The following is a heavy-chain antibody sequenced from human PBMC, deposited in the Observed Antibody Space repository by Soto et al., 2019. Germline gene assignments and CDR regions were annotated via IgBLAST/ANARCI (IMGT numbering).Heavy chain of an antibody. CDR2: INDSGST. CDR1: GEIFRGYH. D-gene: IGHD3-3*01. V-gene: IGHV4-34*01. J-gene: IGHJ6*03. Sequence: SSEDPSLPYGGGGEIFRGYHLTLIRQPPGKGLEWIGEINDSGSTNHKPSLKSRVTMSIDTSKNQFSLNLRSVTAADTGVYYCAKGGRFPEARYYFLDVWGNGTTVTVSS. CDR3: AKGGRFPEARYYFLDV.